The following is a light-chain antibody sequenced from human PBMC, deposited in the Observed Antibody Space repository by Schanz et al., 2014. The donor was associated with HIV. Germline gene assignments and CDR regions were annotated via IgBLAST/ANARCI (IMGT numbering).Light chain of an antibody. CDR2: GAS. CDR3: QQYGSSPIT. J-gene: IGKJ5*01. CDR1: QSVSSN. V-gene: IGKV3-20*01. Sequence: EIMMTQSPATLYMSPGERATLSCRASQSVSSNLGWYQQKPGQAPRLLIYGASSRATGIPDRFSGSGSGTDFTLTISSLEPEDFAVYYCQQYGSSPITFGQGTRLEMK.